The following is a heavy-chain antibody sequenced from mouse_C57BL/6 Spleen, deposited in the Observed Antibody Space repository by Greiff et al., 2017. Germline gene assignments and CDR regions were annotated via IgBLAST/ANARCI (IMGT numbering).Heavy chain of an antibody. Sequence: QVQLQQPGAELVRPGTSVKLSCKASGYTFTSYWMHWVKQRPGQGLEWIGVIDPSDSYTNYNQKFKGKATLTVDTSSSTAYMQLSSLTSEDSAVYCCARTLANWDPMDYWGQGTSVTVSS. V-gene: IGHV1-59*01. D-gene: IGHD4-1*01. CDR1: GYTFTSYW. J-gene: IGHJ4*01. CDR3: ARTLANWDPMDY. CDR2: IDPSDSYT.